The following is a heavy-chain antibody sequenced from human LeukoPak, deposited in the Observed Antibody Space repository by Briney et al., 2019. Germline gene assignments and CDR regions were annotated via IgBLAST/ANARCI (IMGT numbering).Heavy chain of an antibody. Sequence: GASVKVSCKASGYTFTGYYMHWVRQAPGQGLEWMGWINPNSGGTNYAQKFQGRVTMTRDTSISTAYMELSRLRSDDTAVYYCAREVGGGATNYFDYWGQGTLVTVSS. CDR2: INPNSGGT. D-gene: IGHD1-26*01. CDR1: GYTFTGYY. J-gene: IGHJ4*02. V-gene: IGHV1-2*02. CDR3: AREVGGGATNYFDY.